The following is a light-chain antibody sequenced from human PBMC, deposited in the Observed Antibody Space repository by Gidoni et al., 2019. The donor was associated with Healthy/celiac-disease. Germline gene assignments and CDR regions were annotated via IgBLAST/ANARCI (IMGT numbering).Light chain of an antibody. V-gene: IGLV2-11*01. CDR2: DVS. CDR3: CSYAGSYTLV. J-gene: IGLJ1*01. Sequence: QSALTQPRSVSGPPGPSVTISCTGTSSDVGGYNYVSWYQQHPGKAPKLMIYDVSKRPSGVPDRFSGSKSGNTASLTISGLQAEDEADYYCCSYAGSYTLVFGTGTKVTVL. CDR1: SSDVGGYNY.